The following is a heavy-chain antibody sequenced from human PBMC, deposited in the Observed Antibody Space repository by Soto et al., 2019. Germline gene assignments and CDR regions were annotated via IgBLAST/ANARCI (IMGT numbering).Heavy chain of an antibody. J-gene: IGHJ6*02. CDR3: ASLETQRGYSGMDV. CDR2: IIPIFGTA. CDR1: GGTFSSYA. Sequence: QVQLVQSGAEVKKPGSSVKVSCKASGGTFSSYAISWVRQAPGQGLEWMGGIIPIFGTADYAQKFQGRVTITADGSTGAADMELRSLGSEDTAVYSWASLETQRGYSGMDVGGQGTTVTVSS. V-gene: IGHV1-69*12.